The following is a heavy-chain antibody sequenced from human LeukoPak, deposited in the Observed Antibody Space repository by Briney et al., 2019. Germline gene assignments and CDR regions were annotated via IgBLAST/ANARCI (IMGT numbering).Heavy chain of an antibody. CDR2: INHSGST. J-gene: IGHJ4*02. V-gene: IGHV4-34*01. Sequence: PSETLSLTCAVYGGSFSGYYWSWIRQPPGKRLEWIGEINHSGSTNYDPSLRSRVTISVDTSKNQFSLKLSSVTAADTAVYYCARGSAAIMGFDYWGQGTLVTVSS. CDR3: ARGSAAIMGFDY. D-gene: IGHD2-2*01. CDR1: GGSFSGYY.